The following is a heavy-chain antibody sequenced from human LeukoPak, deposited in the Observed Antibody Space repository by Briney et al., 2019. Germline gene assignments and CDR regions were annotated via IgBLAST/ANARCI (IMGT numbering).Heavy chain of an antibody. CDR3: AKDEKGYYHDTSGYPDAFDI. CDR1: GYDFTSYA. Sequence: ASVTVSCTASGYDFTSYAMHWVRQAPGQRLEWMGWINAGNGNTKYSQKFQDRVTVTRDTSTSTAYMELSSLRSEDTAVYYCAKDEKGYYHDTSGYPDAFDIWGQGTMVTVSS. CDR2: INAGNGNT. J-gene: IGHJ3*02. D-gene: IGHD3-22*01. V-gene: IGHV1-3*01.